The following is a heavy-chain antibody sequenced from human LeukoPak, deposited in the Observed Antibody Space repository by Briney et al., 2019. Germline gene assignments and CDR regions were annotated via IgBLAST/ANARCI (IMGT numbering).Heavy chain of an antibody. V-gene: IGHV3-74*01. CDR2: INGDGSST. CDR3: ARDRALYDSRRGYYYTEDDY. D-gene: IGHD3-22*01. Sequence: GGSLRLSCAASGFSFSSYWMHWVRQAPGKGLVWVSRINGDGSSTSYADSVKGRFTISRDNAKNTLYLQMNSLRADDTAVYYCARDRALYDSRRGYYYTEDDYWGQGTLVTVSS. CDR1: GFSFSSYW. J-gene: IGHJ4*02.